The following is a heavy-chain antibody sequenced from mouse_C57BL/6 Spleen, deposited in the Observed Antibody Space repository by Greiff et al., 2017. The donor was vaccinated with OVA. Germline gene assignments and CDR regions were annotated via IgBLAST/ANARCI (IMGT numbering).Heavy chain of an antibody. V-gene: IGHV3-6*01. Sequence: VQLQQSGPGLVKPSQSLSLTCSVTGYSITSGYYWNWIRQFPGNKLEWMGYISYDGSNNYNPSLKNRISITRDTSKNQFFLKLNSVTTEDTATYYCARCKDAMDYWGQGTSVTVSS. CDR1: GYSITSGYY. CDR2: ISYDGSN. J-gene: IGHJ4*01. CDR3: ARCKDAMDY.